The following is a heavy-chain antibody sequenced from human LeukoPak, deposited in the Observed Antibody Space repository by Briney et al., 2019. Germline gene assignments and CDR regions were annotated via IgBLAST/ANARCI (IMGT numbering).Heavy chain of an antibody. Sequence: GGSLRLSCAASGFTFSNYFMHWVRQAPGKGLDYLSVISYNGDETYYAKSVKGRFTISRDNSKNTLYLQMGTLRPEDTAVYYCARDPSVGGFSGSELDFWGQGTLVTVSS. CDR3: ARDPSVGGFSGSELDF. D-gene: IGHD3-16*01. J-gene: IGHJ4*02. CDR1: GFTFSNYF. V-gene: IGHV3-64*01. CDR2: ISYNGDET.